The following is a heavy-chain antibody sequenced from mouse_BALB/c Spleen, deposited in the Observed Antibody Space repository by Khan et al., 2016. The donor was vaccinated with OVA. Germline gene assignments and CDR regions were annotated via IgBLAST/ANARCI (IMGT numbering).Heavy chain of an antibody. V-gene: IGHV5-6*01. Sequence: EVHLVESGGDLVEPGGSLKLSCAGSGFTFSTYGMSWVRQTPDKRLEWVATISTGGHYTYYPDSVRGRFTISRDNAKNTLYLQMTSLKSEDTAMLYCARLAYYYDSEGFAYWGQGTLVTVSA. CDR2: ISTGGHYT. CDR1: GFTFSTYG. CDR3: ARLAYYYDSEGFAY. D-gene: IGHD1-1*01. J-gene: IGHJ3*01.